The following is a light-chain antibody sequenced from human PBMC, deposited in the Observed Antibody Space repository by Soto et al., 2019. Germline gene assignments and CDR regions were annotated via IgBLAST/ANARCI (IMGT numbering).Light chain of an antibody. CDR3: KQSKSFPLT. Sequence: DIQMTQSPSSLSASVGDRVTITCRASQGISNYLAWYQQKPGKVPKLLIYAASSLRSGVPSRFSGSGSGTDFSLTISSLQPEDLATYYCKQSKSFPLTFGGGTKVDIK. CDR1: QGISNY. V-gene: IGKV1-12*01. CDR2: AAS. J-gene: IGKJ4*01.